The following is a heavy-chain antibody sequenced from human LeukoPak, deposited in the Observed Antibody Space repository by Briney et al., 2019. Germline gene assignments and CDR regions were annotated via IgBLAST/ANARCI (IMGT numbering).Heavy chain of an antibody. Sequence: SATLSPTYTLSGGSISSYYWSWIRQPPGKGMEWLGYIYYSGGPNYNPSLKSRVTISVDTSKNQFSLKLSSVTAADTAVYYCARVRGYYDSSGYYPDAFDIWGQGTMVTVSS. V-gene: IGHV4-59*01. CDR3: ARVRGYYDSSGYYPDAFDI. CDR1: GGSISSYY. CDR2: IYYSGGP. J-gene: IGHJ3*02. D-gene: IGHD3-22*01.